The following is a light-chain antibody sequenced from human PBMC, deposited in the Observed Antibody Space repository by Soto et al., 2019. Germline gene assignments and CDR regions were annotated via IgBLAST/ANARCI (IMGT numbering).Light chain of an antibody. CDR3: QQSYNTPQT. CDR2: DAS. J-gene: IGKJ1*01. CDR1: QTISTY. V-gene: IGKV1-39*01. Sequence: IQMTQSPSSLAASVGDRVTITCRASQTISTYVNWYRQKSGAAPELLIYDASTLQSGVPSRFRGGGSGTDFPLTISSLQLEDFAPYYCQQSYNTPQTFGQGTKVEIK.